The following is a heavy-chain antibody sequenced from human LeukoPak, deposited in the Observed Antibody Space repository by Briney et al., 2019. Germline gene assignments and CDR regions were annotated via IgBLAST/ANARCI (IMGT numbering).Heavy chain of an antibody. D-gene: IGHD5-18*01. CDR2: IYYSGST. CDR3: ASLYTAMFLIY. Sequence: SETLSLTCTVSGGSISSYYWSWIRQPPGKGLECIGYIYYSGSTNYNPSLKSRVTISVDTSKNQFSLKLSSVTAADTAVYYCASLYTAMFLIYWGQGTLVTVSS. CDR1: GGSISSYY. J-gene: IGHJ4*02. V-gene: IGHV4-59*01.